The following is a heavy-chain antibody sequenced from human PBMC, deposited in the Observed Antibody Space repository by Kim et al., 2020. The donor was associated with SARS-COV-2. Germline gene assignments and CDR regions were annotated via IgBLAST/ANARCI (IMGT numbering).Heavy chain of an antibody. CDR1: DGSMKSRGYY. D-gene: IGHD5-12*01. CDR3: GRHGDGNTWLRAGLYT. CDR2: LYYNGTS. J-gene: IGHJ5*02. Sequence: SETLSLTCSVSDGSMKSRGYYWGWIRQPPGKWLEWIGSLYYNGTSYYSPSLKSRFAISVDTSKQSISLKLRSVTAADTAVYYCGRHGDGNTWLRAGLYTWGQGIQVTVSS. V-gene: IGHV4-39*01.